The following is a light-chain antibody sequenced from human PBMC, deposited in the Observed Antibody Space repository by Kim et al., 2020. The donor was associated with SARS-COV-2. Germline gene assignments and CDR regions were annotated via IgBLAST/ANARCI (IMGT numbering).Light chain of an antibody. J-gene: IGLJ1*01. CDR3: QSYDNSLSGYV. CDR2: GDN. Sequence: QSVLTQPPSVSGAPGQRVIISCTGSSSNIGAGYDVHWYQQLPGTAPKLLIYGDNNRPSGIPDRFSCSKSGTSASLAITGLRAEDEADYYCQSYDNSLSGYVFGSGTKVTVL. CDR1: SSNIGAGYD. V-gene: IGLV1-40*01.